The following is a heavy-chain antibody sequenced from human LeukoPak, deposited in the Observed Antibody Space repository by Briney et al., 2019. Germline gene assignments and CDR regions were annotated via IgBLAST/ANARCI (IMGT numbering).Heavy chain of an antibody. D-gene: IGHD5-18*01. Sequence: TSETLSLTCTVSGGSIYSSSYYWGWIRQPPGKGLEWIGSIFHSGRTYYNPSLRSRVTISVDMSKGQFSLKVRSVTAADTAVYYCARGGGYSYGLRGWYNWFDPWGQGTLVTVSS. J-gene: IGHJ5*02. V-gene: IGHV4-39*01. CDR2: IFHSGRT. CDR3: ARGGGYSYGLRGWYNWFDP. CDR1: GGSIYSSSYY.